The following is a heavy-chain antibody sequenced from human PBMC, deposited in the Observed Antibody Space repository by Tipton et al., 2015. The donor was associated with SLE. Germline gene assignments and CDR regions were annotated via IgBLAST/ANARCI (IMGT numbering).Heavy chain of an antibody. CDR1: GGSISSYY. V-gene: IGHV4-59*12. Sequence: TLSLTCTVSGGSISSYYWSWIRQPPGKGLEWIGYIYYSGSTIHNPSLKSRVTMSVDTSKNQFSLKLSSVTAADTAVYYCAREPRSGYHDYWGQGTLVIVSS. CDR2: IYYSGST. J-gene: IGHJ4*02. D-gene: IGHD3-3*01. CDR3: AREPRSGYHDY.